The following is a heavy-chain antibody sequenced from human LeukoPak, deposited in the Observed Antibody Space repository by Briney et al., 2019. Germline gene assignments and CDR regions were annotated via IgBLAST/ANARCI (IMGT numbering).Heavy chain of an antibody. D-gene: IGHD6-13*01. J-gene: IGHJ4*02. CDR2: ITGSGDYT. Sequence: GGSLRLSCAGSEFTFSNYAMSWVRQAPGKALEWVSAITGSGDYTNYADSVKGRFTISRDNSKNTLYLQMNSLRAEDTAVYYCAKRQYISSGDFDYWGQGTLVTVSS. CDR3: AKRQYISSGDFDY. V-gene: IGHV3-23*01. CDR1: EFTFSNYA.